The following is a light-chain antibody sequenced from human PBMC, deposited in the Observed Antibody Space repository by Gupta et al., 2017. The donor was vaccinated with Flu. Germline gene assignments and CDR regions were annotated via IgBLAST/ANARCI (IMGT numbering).Light chain of an antibody. V-gene: IGLV2-11*01. CDR2: DVN. CDR1: VGGNNY. Sequence: VGGNNYVSWYQQHPGKAPKLMLYDVNKRPSGIPVRVSGSKSGNTASLTISGLQAEDEADYYCCSYAGNNIYVFAEGTKLTVL. CDR3: CSYAGNNIYV. J-gene: IGLJ2*01.